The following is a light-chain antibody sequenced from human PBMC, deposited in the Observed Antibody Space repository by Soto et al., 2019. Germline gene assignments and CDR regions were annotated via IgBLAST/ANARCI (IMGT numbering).Light chain of an antibody. Sequence: EIVMTQSPDSLAVPLGERASINCESSQTVLFSAKNRNYISWYQQKPGQPPKVLVYWASTRESGVPDRFSGSGSETNFTLTISGLQSEDVAVYYCLQHYSFPRTFGQGTKVEI. J-gene: IGKJ1*01. V-gene: IGKV4-1*01. CDR1: QTVLFSAKNRNY. CDR2: WAS. CDR3: LQHYSFPRT.